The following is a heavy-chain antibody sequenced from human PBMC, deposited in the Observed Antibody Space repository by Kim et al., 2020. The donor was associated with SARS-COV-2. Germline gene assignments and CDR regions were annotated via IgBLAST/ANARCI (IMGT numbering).Heavy chain of an antibody. Sequence: SETLSLTCTVSGGSISSSSYYWGWIRQPPGKGLEWIGSIYYSGSTYYNPSLKSRVTISVDTSKNQFSLKLSSVTAADTAVYYCARLKLETYYYDSSGYYYGEGPRQNWFDPWGQGTLVTVSS. D-gene: IGHD3-22*01. CDR3: ARLKLETYYYDSSGYYYGEGPRQNWFDP. J-gene: IGHJ5*02. CDR2: IYYSGST. V-gene: IGHV4-39*01. CDR1: GGSISSSSYY.